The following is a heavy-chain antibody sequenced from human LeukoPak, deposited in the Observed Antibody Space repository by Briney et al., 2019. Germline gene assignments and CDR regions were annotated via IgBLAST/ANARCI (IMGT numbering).Heavy chain of an antibody. J-gene: IGHJ4*02. D-gene: IGHD2-2*01. CDR3: AREAQWSRTSCSGTGFDY. CDR2: ISAYNSKT. V-gene: IGHV1-18*01. CDR1: GYTFTSYG. Sequence: ASVKVSCKASGYTFTSYGISWVRQAPAPGLEWMGWISAYNSKTNYAQKLQGRVTMTTDTSTSTAYMELRSLRSDDTAVYYCAREAQWSRTSCSGTGFDYWGEGALVTVSS.